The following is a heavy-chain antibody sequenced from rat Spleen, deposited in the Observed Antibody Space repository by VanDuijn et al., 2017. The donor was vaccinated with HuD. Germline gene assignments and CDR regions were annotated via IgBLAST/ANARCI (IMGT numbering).Heavy chain of an antibody. CDR1: GFTFNNYW. Sequence: EVQLVESGGGLVQSGRSLKLSCVASGFTFNNYWMTWIRQAPGKGLEWVSSITSTGGSTYYPDSVKGRFTISRDNAKSTLHLQMTSLRSEDTATYYCVRLLGAPDWYFDFWGPGTMVTVSS. CDR3: VRLLGAPDWYFDF. CDR2: ITSTGGST. D-gene: IGHD5-1*01. V-gene: IGHV5-31*01. J-gene: IGHJ1*01.